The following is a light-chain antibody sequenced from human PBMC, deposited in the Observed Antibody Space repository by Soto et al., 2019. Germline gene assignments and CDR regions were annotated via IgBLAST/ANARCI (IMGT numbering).Light chain of an antibody. J-gene: IGLJ2*01. CDR1: SSDVGAYNY. CDR2: DVT. Sequence: QPVLTQPASVSGSPGQSITISCTGTSSDVGAYNYVSWYQQYPGKAPKLMIYDVTNRPSGVSNRFSGSKSGNTASLTISGLQAEDEADYYCGSYTSSDTVVFGGGTKLTVL. CDR3: GSYTSSDTVV. V-gene: IGLV2-14*01.